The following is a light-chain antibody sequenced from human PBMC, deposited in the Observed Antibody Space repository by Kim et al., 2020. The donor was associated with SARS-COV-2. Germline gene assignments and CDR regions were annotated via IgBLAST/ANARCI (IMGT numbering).Light chain of an antibody. V-gene: IGKV2-24*01. CDR3: MQATHFPWT. Sequence: DIVMTQTPLSSPVALGQPASISCRSSQSLVHSNGNTYLSWFQQRPGQPPRLLIYEVSSRVSGVPDRFSGSGAGTDFTLTISRLETEDVGFYHYCMQATHFPWTFGQGTKVDIK. CDR2: EVS. CDR1: QSLVHSNGNTY. J-gene: IGKJ1*01.